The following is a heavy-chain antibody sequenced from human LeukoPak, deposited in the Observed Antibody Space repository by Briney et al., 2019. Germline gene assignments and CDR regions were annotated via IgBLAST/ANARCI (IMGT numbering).Heavy chain of an antibody. J-gene: IGHJ4*02. CDR3: AKCLVIFRFENWNDQGGFDY. CDR1: GFTVSSNY. D-gene: IGHD1-1*01. V-gene: IGHV3-66*01. CDR2: IYSGGST. Sequence: GGSLRLSCAASGFTVSSNYMSWVRQAPGKGLEWVSVIYSGGSTYYADSVKGRFTISRDNSKNTLYLQMNSLRAEDTAVYYCAKCLVIFRFENWNDQGGFDYWGQGTLVTVSS.